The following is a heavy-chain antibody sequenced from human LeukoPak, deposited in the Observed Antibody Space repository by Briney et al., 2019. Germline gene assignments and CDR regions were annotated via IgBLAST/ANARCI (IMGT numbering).Heavy chain of an antibody. D-gene: IGHD4-17*01. J-gene: IGHJ3*02. CDR3: PRHRGGDYGLDAFDI. V-gene: IGHV5-10-1*01. Sequence: GGSLRISCKGSGYSFTSCWISWVRQMPGKGLEWMGRIDPSDSYTNYSPSFRGHVTISADKSISTAYLQWSSLKASDTAMYYCPRHRGGDYGLDAFDIWGQGTLVTVSS. CDR2: IDPSDSYT. CDR1: GYSFTSCW.